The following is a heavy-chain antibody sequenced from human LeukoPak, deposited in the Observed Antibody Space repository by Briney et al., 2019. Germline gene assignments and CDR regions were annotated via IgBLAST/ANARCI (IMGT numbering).Heavy chain of an antibody. CDR3: ARDEGLRFLD. D-gene: IGHD3-3*01. CDR2: IYYSGST. CDR1: GGSISSYY. J-gene: IGHJ4*02. V-gene: IGHV4-59*12. Sequence: SETLSLTCTVSGGSISSYYWSWIRQPPGKGLEWIGYIYYSGSTYYNPSLKSRVTISVDTSKNQFSLKLSSVTAADTAVYYCARDEGLRFLDWGQGTLVTVSS.